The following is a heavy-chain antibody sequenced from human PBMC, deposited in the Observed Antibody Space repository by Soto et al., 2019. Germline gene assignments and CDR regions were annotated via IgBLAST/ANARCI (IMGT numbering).Heavy chain of an antibody. CDR1: GFTFNKYW. J-gene: IGHJ6*02. CDR3: AIHLQVIGATHYYGMDV. D-gene: IGHD2-21*01. V-gene: IGHV3-74*01. CDR2: INTDGSRT. Sequence: EVLLVESGGGLVQPGGSLRLSCVASGFTFNKYWMHWVRQAPGKGLEWVARINTDGSRTSYADSVKGRFTITRDDAKNVSYVQMNSLRVEDAGIYYCAIHLQVIGATHYYGMDVWGQGTTVTVSS.